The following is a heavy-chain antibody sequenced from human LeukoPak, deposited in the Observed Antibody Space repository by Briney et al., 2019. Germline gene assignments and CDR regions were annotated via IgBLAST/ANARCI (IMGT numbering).Heavy chain of an antibody. D-gene: IGHD3-9*01. CDR1: GLTFDDYG. Sequence: PGGSLRLSCAASGLTFDDYGMSWVRQAPGKGLEWVSGINWNGGSTGYADSVKGRFTISRDNSKNTLYLQMNSLRAEDTAVYYCAKGLNYDILTGYSPLDYWGQGTLVTVSS. V-gene: IGHV3-20*04. CDR3: AKGLNYDILTGYSPLDY. J-gene: IGHJ4*02. CDR2: INWNGGST.